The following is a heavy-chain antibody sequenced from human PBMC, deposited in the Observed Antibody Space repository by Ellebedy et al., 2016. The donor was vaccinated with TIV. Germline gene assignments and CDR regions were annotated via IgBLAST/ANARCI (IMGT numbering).Heavy chain of an antibody. Sequence: GESLKISCAASGFTFSQYHMHWVRQAPGKGLEWVALIWFNGKLKYYTDSVKGRFTLPRDNSRSRLFLQMNNLRADDTGVYYCVREVAEGQGDMDVWGQGTTVVVSS. CDR3: VREVAEGQGDMDV. D-gene: IGHD5-12*01. CDR1: GFTFSQYH. CDR2: IWFNGKLK. V-gene: IGHV3-33*01. J-gene: IGHJ6*02.